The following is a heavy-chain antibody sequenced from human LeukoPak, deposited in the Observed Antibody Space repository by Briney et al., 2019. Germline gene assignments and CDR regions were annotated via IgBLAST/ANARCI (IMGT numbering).Heavy chain of an antibody. CDR1: GYSFTTYW. CDR3: ARPNTTSYYDSSGYDAFDV. V-gene: IGHV5-51*01. Sequence: GESLKISCKGSGYSFTTYWVAWVRRMPGKGLEWMGIIYPDDSDTRYSPSFQGQVTISADKSINTAYLQWSSLKASDTAMYFCARPNTTSYYDSSGYDAFDVWGQGTLVAVSS. D-gene: IGHD3-22*01. CDR2: IYPDDSDT. J-gene: IGHJ3*01.